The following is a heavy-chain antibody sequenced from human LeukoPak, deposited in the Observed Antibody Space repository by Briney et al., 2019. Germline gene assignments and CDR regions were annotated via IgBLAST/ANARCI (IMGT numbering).Heavy chain of an antibody. CDR3: ARDRRNYYDSSGYYFQH. V-gene: IGHV1-69*13. CDR2: IIPIFGTA. Sequence: GASVKVSCKASGGTFSSYAISWVRQAPGQGLEWVGGIIPIFGTANYAQKFQGRVTITADESTSTAYMELSSLRSEDTAVYYCARDRRNYYDSSGYYFQHWGQGTLVTVSS. J-gene: IGHJ1*01. CDR1: GGTFSSYA. D-gene: IGHD3-22*01.